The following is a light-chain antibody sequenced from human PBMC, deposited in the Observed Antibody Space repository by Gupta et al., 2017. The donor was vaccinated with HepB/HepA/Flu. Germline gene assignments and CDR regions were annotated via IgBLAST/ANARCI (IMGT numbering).Light chain of an antibody. Sequence: DIVMTQSPDSLAVSLGERATINCKSSQSVLYSSNNKNYLGWYQQKAGQPPKLLIYWASTRQSGVPDRFSGSGSGTDFTLTISSLQAEDVALYYCQQVDRTPITFGQGTRLEIK. J-gene: IGKJ5*01. CDR2: WAS. V-gene: IGKV4-1*01. CDR1: QSVLYSSNNKNY. CDR3: QQVDRTPIT.